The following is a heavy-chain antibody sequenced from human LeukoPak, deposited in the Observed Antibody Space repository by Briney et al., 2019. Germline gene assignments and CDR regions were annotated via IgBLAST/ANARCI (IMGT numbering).Heavy chain of an antibody. CDR1: GFTFSSYG. CDR3: AKDSSGYYRNFDY. J-gene: IGHJ4*02. CDR2: ISYDGSNK. Sequence: GGSLRLSCAASGFTFSSYGTHWVRQAPGKGLEWVAVISYDGSNKYYADSVKGRFTISRDNSKNTLYLQMNSLRAEDTAVYYCAKDSSGYYRNFDYWGQGTLVTVSS. V-gene: IGHV3-30*18. D-gene: IGHD3-22*01.